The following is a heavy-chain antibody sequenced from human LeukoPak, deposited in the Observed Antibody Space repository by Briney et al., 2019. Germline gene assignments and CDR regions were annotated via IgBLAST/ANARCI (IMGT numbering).Heavy chain of an antibody. Sequence: ASVTVSCTASGYTFTSYYMHWVRQAPGQGLEWMGIINPSGGSTSYAQKFQGRVTMTRDTSTSTVYMELSSLRSEDTAVYYCARDVGRYFDWLSYFDYWGQGTLVTVSS. V-gene: IGHV1-46*01. D-gene: IGHD3-9*01. CDR1: GYTFTSYY. J-gene: IGHJ4*02. CDR2: INPSGGST. CDR3: ARDVGRYFDWLSYFDY.